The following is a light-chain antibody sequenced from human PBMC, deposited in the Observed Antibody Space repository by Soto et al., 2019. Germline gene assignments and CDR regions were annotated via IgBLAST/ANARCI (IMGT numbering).Light chain of an antibody. V-gene: IGLV2-8*01. J-gene: IGLJ3*02. CDR3: RSFASSNTWV. CDR1: RSDVGAYNY. Sequence: QSAQTQPPSASGSPGQSVTISCTGTRSDVGAYNYVSWYQQHAGKAPKLAIYEVTKRPSGVPDRFSGSKSANTASLTVSGLQAEDESDYYCRSFASSNTWVFGGGTKLTVL. CDR2: EVT.